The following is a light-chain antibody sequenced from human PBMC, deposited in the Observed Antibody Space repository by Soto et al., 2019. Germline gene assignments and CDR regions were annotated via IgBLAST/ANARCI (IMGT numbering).Light chain of an antibody. Sequence: QAVVTQEPSLTLSPGGTVTLTCGSNTGAVTTGHYPYWFQQKPGQAPRTLIYDTNNKPSWTPARFSGSLLGGKAALTLSGAQPEDEADYYCLLSFRGVGVFGGGTKLTVL. CDR3: LLSFRGVGV. J-gene: IGLJ2*01. V-gene: IGLV7-46*01. CDR2: DTN. CDR1: TGAVTTGHY.